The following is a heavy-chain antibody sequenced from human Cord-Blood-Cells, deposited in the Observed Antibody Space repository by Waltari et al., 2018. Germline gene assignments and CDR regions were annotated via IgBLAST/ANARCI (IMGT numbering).Heavy chain of an antibody. CDR3: AKGEGSGSYYYYYYYMDV. D-gene: IGHD3-10*01. Sequence: EVQLVESGGGWVQPGGSLRLSCAASGFTFSSYAMSWVRQAPGKGLGWVTDMSGSGGSTYYPHSVKDRFTFSRDNSKNTLYLKMNSLRAEDTAVYYCAKGEGSGSYYYYYYYMDVWGKGTTVTVSS. J-gene: IGHJ6*03. V-gene: IGHV3-23*04. CDR1: GFTFSSYA. CDR2: MSGSGGST.